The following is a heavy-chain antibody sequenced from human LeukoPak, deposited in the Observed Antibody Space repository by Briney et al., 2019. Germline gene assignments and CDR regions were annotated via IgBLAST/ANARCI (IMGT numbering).Heavy chain of an antibody. CDR1: GFSFKDYW. V-gene: IGHV3-7*01. D-gene: IGHD1-1*01. Sequence: PGGSLRLSCAASGFSFKDYWMSWVRQAPGKGLEWVADITPDGSGTTYVDSAKGRLTISRDNAKQSLYLQMDTLTAEDTAMYYCVTSWIRQQRDSWGQGALVTVSS. J-gene: IGHJ4*02. CDR2: ITPDGSGT. CDR3: VTSWIRQQRDS.